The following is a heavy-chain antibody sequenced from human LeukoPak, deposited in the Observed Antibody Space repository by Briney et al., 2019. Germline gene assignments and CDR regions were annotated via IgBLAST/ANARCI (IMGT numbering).Heavy chain of an antibody. CDR1: GFTFNSYA. D-gene: IGHD3-22*01. V-gene: IGHV3-23*01. J-gene: IGHJ3*02. CDR3: AKAYYYDSGGYVAFDI. Sequence: GGSLRLSCAASGFTFNSYAMSWVRQAPEKGLGWVSAISGSGGYTYYADSVKGRFTISRDNSKNTLYLQMNSLRAEDTAVYHCAKAYYYDSGGYVAFDIWGQGTMVTVSS. CDR2: ISGSGGYT.